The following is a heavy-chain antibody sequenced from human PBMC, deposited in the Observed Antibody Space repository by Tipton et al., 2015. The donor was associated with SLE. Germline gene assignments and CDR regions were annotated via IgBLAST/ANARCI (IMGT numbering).Heavy chain of an antibody. D-gene: IGHD6-6*01. Sequence: LRLSCTVSGGSISSGSYYWSWIRQPAGKGLEWIGHIYTSGSTNYNPSLKSRVTISVDTSKNQFSLKLSSVTAADTAVYYCARHSVVDSSSPDYWGQGTLVTVSS. V-gene: IGHV4-61*09. CDR2: IYTSGST. CDR1: GGSISSGSYY. J-gene: IGHJ4*02. CDR3: ARHSVVDSSSPDY.